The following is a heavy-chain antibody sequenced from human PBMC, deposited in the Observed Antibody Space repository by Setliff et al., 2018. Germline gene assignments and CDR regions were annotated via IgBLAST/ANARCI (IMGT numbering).Heavy chain of an antibody. Sequence: ASVKVSCKASGYTFSDYGITWGRQAPGQGLEWMGWISAYSGKAYYAQKLQDRATMTTDTSTGTAYLELRSLRSDDTAVYYCSRLVRYCTTTSCQRLSGDEYWGQGTLVTVSS. CDR1: GYTFSDYG. D-gene: IGHD2-2*01. CDR2: ISAYSGKA. J-gene: IGHJ4*02. V-gene: IGHV1-18*01. CDR3: SRLVRYCTTTSCQRLSGDEY.